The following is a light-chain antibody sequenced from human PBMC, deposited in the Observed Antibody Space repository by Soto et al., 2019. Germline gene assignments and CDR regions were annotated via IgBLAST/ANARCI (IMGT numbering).Light chain of an antibody. CDR2: DAS. J-gene: IGKJ5*01. V-gene: IGKV3D-20*02. CDR1: QSVSSSY. Sequence: EIVLTQSPGTLSLSPGERATLSCRASQSVSSSYLAWYQQKPGQAPRLLIYDASTRATGVPARFSGTGSGTDFTLTISSLQSDDFAVYYCQQRSNWLSITFGQGTRLEIK. CDR3: QQRSNWLSIT.